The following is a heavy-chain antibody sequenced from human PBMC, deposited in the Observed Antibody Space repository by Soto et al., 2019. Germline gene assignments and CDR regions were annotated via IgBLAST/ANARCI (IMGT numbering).Heavy chain of an antibody. J-gene: IGHJ4*02. Sequence: GGSLRLSCAASGFTFSSYSMNWVRQAPGKGLEWVSSISCSSSYIYYADSVKGRFTISRDNSKNSLYLQMNSLRAEDTAVYYCARDLPPDSSGCHDYWGQGTMVTVSS. CDR1: GFTFSSYS. CDR2: ISCSSSYI. CDR3: ARDLPPDSSGCHDY. V-gene: IGHV3-21*01. D-gene: IGHD6-19*01.